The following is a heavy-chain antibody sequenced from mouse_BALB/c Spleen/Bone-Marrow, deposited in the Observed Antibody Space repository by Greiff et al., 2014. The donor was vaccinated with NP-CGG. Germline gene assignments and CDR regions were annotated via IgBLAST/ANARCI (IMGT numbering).Heavy chain of an antibody. CDR1: GFTFTDLA. J-gene: IGHJ2*01. V-gene: IGHV1S53*02. Sequence: QVQLQQSDAELVKPGASLKISCKASGFTFTDLAIHWVQQNPEKGLEWIGYISPGTGSIKYNEKFKDKVTLTADKSSSTAYMQLNSLTSEDSTVYFCNYYGNTFDYWGQGTTLTVSS. CDR3: NYYGNTFDY. CDR2: ISPGTGSI. D-gene: IGHD1-1*01.